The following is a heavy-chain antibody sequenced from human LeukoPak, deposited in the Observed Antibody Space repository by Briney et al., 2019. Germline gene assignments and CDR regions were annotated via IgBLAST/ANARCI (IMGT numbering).Heavy chain of an antibody. CDR3: AKDISRIAARLYYFDY. V-gene: IGHV3-23*01. D-gene: IGHD6-6*01. J-gene: IGHJ4*02. CDR2: ISGSGGST. Sequence: GGSLRLSCAASGFTFSSYAMSWVRQAPGKGLEWVSAISGSGGSTYYADSVKGQFTISRDNSKNTLYLQMNSLRAEDTAVYYCAKDISRIAARLYYFDYWGQGTLVTVSS. CDR1: GFTFSSYA.